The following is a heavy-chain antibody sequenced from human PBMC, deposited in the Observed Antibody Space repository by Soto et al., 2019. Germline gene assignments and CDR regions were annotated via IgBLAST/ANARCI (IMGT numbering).Heavy chain of an antibody. CDR3: ARDASSGWWRSYYYYGMDV. J-gene: IGHJ6*02. Sequence: SVKVSCKASGGTFSSYAISWVRQAPGQGLEWMGGIIPIFGTANYAQKFQGRVTITADKSTSTAYMELSSLRSEDTAVYYCARDASSGWWRSYYYYGMDVWGQGTTVTVSS. D-gene: IGHD6-19*01. CDR1: GGTFSSYA. CDR2: IIPIFGTA. V-gene: IGHV1-69*06.